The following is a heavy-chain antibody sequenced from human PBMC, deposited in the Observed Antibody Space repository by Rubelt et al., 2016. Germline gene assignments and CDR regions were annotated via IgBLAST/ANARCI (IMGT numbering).Heavy chain of an antibody. CDR2: IYYTVSP. J-gene: IGHJ4*02. Sequence: QLQLQESGPGLVKPSETLSLTCTVSGCSISSSIYYWGWIRQPPGKGLAWIGSIYYTVSPHYNQSLKCRVTISIDTARNPFSLNLSPVTDADTAVYYCARGADFWSGSLDDYWGQGTLVTVSS. D-gene: IGHD3-3*01. CDR3: ARGADFWSGSLDDY. CDR1: GCSISSSIYY. V-gene: IGHV4-39*01.